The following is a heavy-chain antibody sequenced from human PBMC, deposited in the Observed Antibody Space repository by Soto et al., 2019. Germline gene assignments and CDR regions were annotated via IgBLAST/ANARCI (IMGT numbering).Heavy chain of an antibody. CDR3: ARVPYSSGWMKYYYYYYMDV. J-gene: IGHJ6*03. CDR1: GYTFTSYG. Sequence: ASVKVSCKASGYTFTSYGISWVRQAPGQGLEWMGWISAYNGNTNYAQKLQGRVTMTTDTSTSTAYMELRSLRSDDTAVYYCARVPYSSGWMKYYYYYYMDVWGKGTTVTVSS. CDR2: ISAYNGNT. D-gene: IGHD6-19*01. V-gene: IGHV1-18*01.